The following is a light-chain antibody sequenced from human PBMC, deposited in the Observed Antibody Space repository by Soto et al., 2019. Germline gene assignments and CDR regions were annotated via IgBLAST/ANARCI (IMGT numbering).Light chain of an antibody. V-gene: IGKV1-39*01. CDR3: QQTYRPPAT. CDR2: EAS. Sequence: DIRMTQSPSSLSASVGDRVTIACRASQSIDTHLNWYQQHPGKAPNALIYEASNLQSGVPSRFSGSGSRTDFTLTISGLQPDDSATYYCQQTYRPPATFGQGTKVEIK. J-gene: IGKJ1*01. CDR1: QSIDTH.